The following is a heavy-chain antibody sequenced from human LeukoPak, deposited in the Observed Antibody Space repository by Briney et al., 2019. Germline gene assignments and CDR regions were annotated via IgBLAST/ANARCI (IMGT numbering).Heavy chain of an antibody. Sequence: PGGSLRLSCAASGFTFSDYYMSWIRQAPGKGLEWVSYISSSGSTIYYADSVKGRFTISRDNSKNTLFLQVSSLRAEDTAVYYCVKRYSISSGVYWGQGTLVTVSS. CDR1: GFTFSDYY. CDR2: ISSSGSTI. J-gene: IGHJ4*02. CDR3: VKRYSISSGVY. V-gene: IGHV3-11*01. D-gene: IGHD6-6*01.